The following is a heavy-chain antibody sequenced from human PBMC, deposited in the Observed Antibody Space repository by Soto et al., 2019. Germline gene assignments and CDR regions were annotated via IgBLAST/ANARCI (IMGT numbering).Heavy chain of an antibody. CDR2: INYSGRT. Sequence: PSETRSLTWALHGGCFSDYYWSGIRQPPGRGLEWIGEINYSGRTNYNPSLRRRVTISVDTSKNQFSLKMSSTTAADMAVYYCARTGHLFDYWGQGVSVTVSS. J-gene: IGHJ4*02. V-gene: IGHV4-34*01. CDR1: GGCFSDYY. CDR3: ARTGHLFDY.